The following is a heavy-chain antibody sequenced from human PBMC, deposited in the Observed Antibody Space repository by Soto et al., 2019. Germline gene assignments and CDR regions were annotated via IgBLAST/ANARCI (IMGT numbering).Heavy chain of an antibody. J-gene: IGHJ3*02. CDR2: IYDIRST. CDR1: GGSMNSYF. CDR3: ARDRSFGYGAFDI. Sequence: SETLSLTCTVSGGSMNSYFWSWIRQPPGKELEWIGYIYDIRSTTYNPSLKSRVTISVDTSKNQFSLKLNSVTAADTAVYYCARDRSFGYGAFDIWGQGTMVTVSS. D-gene: IGHD5-18*01. V-gene: IGHV4-59*01.